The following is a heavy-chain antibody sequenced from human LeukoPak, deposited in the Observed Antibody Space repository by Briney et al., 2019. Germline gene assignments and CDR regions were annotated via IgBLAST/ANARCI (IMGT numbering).Heavy chain of an antibody. CDR3: AKDRHSYSNAYFFDY. CDR2: ISSSAGTI. CDR1: GFTFSDYY. V-gene: IGHV3-11*04. Sequence: GGSLRLSCAASGFTFSDYYMSWIRQAPGKGLGWISYISSSAGTIYYADSVKGRFTISRDNAKNSLYLQMNSLRVEDTAVYYCAKDRHSYSNAYFFDYWGQGTLVTVSS. D-gene: IGHD4-11*01. J-gene: IGHJ4*02.